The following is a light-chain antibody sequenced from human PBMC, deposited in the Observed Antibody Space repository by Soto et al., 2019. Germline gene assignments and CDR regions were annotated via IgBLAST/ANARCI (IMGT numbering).Light chain of an antibody. CDR1: SSDVGAYNY. CDR2: DVS. J-gene: IGLJ1*01. V-gene: IGLV2-14*03. Sequence: QSVLTQPASVSGSPGQSITISCTGTSSDVGAYNYVSWYQHHPGKVPQLMIYDVSNRPSGVSNRFSGSKSGNTASLTISGLQAEDEAAYYCSSYKSSNTYVFGTGTKVTVL. CDR3: SSYKSSNTYV.